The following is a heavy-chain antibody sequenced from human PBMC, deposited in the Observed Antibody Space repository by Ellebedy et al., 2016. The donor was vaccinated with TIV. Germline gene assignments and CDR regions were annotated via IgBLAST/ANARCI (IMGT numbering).Heavy chain of an antibody. CDR1: GFTVSSNY. CDR3: AREPRDPAIYYGMDV. CDR2: IYSGGST. D-gene: IGHD5-18*01. V-gene: IGHV3-53*01. J-gene: IGHJ6*02. Sequence: GESLKISCEASGFTVSSNYMSWVRQAPGKGLEWVSVIYSGGSTYYADSVKGRFTISRDNSKNTLYLQMKSLRAEDTAVYYCAREPRDPAIYYGMDVWGQGTTVTVSS.